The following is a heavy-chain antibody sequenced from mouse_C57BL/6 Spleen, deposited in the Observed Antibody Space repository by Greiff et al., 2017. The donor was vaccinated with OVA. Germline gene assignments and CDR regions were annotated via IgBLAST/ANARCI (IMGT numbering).Heavy chain of an antibody. V-gene: IGHV1-50*01. CDR3: ARWDHSAPLDY. D-gene: IGHD2-12*01. Sequence: QVQLQQPGAELVKPGASVKLSCKASGYTFTSYWMQWVKQRPGQGLEWIGEIDPSDSYTNYNQKFKGKATLTVDTSSSTAYMQLSSLTSEDSAVYYCARWDHSAPLDYWGQGTTLTVSS. CDR2: IDPSDSYT. CDR1: GYTFTSYW. J-gene: IGHJ2*01.